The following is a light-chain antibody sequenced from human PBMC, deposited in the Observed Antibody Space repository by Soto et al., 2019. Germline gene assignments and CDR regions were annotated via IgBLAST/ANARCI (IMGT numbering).Light chain of an antibody. J-gene: IGKJ5*01. V-gene: IGKV1-39*01. CDR2: AAS. CDR1: QSISSY. Sequence: DLPMTQSPSSLSASVGDRVTITCRASQSISSYLNWYQQKPGKAPKLFIYAASSLQSGVPSRFNGSGSGTDFTLNISSLQPEDFATYYCQQSYSTPITFGQGTRLEIK. CDR3: QQSYSTPIT.